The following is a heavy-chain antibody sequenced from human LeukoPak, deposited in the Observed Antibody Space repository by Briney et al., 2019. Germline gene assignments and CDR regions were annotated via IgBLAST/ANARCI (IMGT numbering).Heavy chain of an antibody. CDR3: ARAYYDFWSGYYTGFDY. CDR2: INHSGST. Sequence: SETLSLTCTVSGGSISSSSYYWGWIRQPPGKGLEWIGEINHSGSTNYNPSLKSRVTISVDTSKNQFSLKLSSVTAADTAVYYCARAYYDFWSGYYTGFDYWGQGTLVTVSS. V-gene: IGHV4-39*07. D-gene: IGHD3-3*01. J-gene: IGHJ4*02. CDR1: GGSISSSSYY.